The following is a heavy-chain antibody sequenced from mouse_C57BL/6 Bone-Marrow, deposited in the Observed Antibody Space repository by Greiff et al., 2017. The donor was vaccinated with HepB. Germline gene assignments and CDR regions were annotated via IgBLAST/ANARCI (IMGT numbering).Heavy chain of an antibody. V-gene: IGHV1-69*01. J-gene: IGHJ4*01. D-gene: IGHD1-1*01. CDR2: IDPSDSYT. CDR1: GYTFTSYW. CDR3: ARKGLTGSSDAMDY. Sequence: QVQLQQPGAELVMPGASVKLSCKASGYTFTSYWMHWVKQRPGQGLEWIGEIDPSDSYTNYNQKFKGKSTLTVDKSSSTAYMQLSSLTSEDSAVYYCARKGLTGSSDAMDYWGQGTSVTVSS.